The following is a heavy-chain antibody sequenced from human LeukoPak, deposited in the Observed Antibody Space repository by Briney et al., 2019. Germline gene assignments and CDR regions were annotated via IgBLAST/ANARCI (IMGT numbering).Heavy chain of an antibody. CDR2: IKQDGSEK. D-gene: IGHD6-13*01. CDR3: ARHPLAAAGPYWFDP. CDR1: GFTFSSYW. V-gene: IGHV3-7*01. J-gene: IGHJ5*02. Sequence: GGSRRLSCAASGFTFSSYWMSWVRQAPGKGLEWVANIKQDGSEKYYVDSVKGRFTISRDNAKNSLYLQMNSLRAEDTAVYYCARHPLAAAGPYWFDPWGQGTLVTVSS.